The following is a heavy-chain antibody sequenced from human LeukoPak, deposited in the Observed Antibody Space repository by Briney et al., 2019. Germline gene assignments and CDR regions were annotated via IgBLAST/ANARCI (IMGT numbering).Heavy chain of an antibody. CDR3: AELGITMIGGV. CDR1: GFTFSSYG. V-gene: IGHV3-30*02. CDR2: IRSDGSNK. J-gene: IGHJ6*04. D-gene: IGHD3-10*02. Sequence: GGSLRLSCAASGFTFSSYGMHWVRQAPGKGLEWVTFIRSDGSNKYYADSVKGRFTISRDNAKNSLYLQMNSLRAEDTAVYYCAELGITMIGGVWGKGTTVAISS.